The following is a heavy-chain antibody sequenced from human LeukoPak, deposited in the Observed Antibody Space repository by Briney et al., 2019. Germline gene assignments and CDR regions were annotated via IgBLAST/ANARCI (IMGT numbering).Heavy chain of an antibody. CDR2: IKQDGTEK. CDR3: VRDKIVGATKNDY. J-gene: IGHJ4*02. V-gene: IGHV3-7*03. CDR1: GFTFSTYW. D-gene: IGHD1-26*01. Sequence: GGSLRLSCAASGFTFSTYWMSWVRQAPGKGLEWVAVIKQDGTEKYYVDSVKGRFTISRDNAQNSLYLHMNSLRAEDTAVYYCVRDKIVGATKNDYWGQGILVTVSS.